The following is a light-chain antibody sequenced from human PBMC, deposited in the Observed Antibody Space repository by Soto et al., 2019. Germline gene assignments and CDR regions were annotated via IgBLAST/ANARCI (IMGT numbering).Light chain of an antibody. CDR3: QEYDNWPLWT. V-gene: IGKV3-15*01. J-gene: IGKJ1*01. CDR2: GAS. Sequence: EIVLTQSPGTLSLSPGERATLPCRAIQSVSNNYLAWYQQKPGQAPRLLIYGASTRATGVPARFSGRGSGTEFTLTINSLQSEDFALYYCQEYDNWPLWTFGQGTKV. CDR1: QSVSNN.